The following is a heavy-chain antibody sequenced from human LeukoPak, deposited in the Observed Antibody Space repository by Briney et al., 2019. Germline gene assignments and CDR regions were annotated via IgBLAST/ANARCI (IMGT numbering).Heavy chain of an antibody. V-gene: IGHV3-11*04. CDR2: ISSSGSTI. CDR3: AKDRGACSSTSCYYFDY. Sequence: GGSLRLSCAASGFTFSDFYMSWIRQAPGKGLEWVSYISSSGSTIYYADSVKGRFTISRDNSKNTLYLQMNSLRAEDTAGYYCAKDRGACSSTSCYYFDYWGQGTLVTVSS. D-gene: IGHD2-2*01. CDR1: GFTFSDFY. J-gene: IGHJ4*02.